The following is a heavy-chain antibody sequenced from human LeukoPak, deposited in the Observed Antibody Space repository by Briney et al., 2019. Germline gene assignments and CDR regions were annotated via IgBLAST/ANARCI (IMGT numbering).Heavy chain of an antibody. CDR3: ARDRGWLQYIDY. CDR2: INWNGGNT. J-gene: IGHJ4*02. V-gene: IGHV3-20*04. CDR1: GFTFSDYY. D-gene: IGHD5-24*01. Sequence: GGSLRLSCAASGFTFSDYYMSWIRQAPGKGLEWVSSINWNGGNTAYADSVKGRFTISRDTAKDSLYLQLSSLRAEDTALYYCARDRGWLQYIDYWGQGTLVIVSS.